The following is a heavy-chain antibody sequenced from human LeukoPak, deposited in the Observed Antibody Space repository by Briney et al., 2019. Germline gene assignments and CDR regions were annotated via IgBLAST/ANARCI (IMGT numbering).Heavy chain of an antibody. CDR1: GGSFSGYY. Sequence: PSETLSLTCAVYGGSFSGYYWSWIRQPPGKGLEWIGEINHSGSTNYNPSLKSRVTISVDTSKNQFSLKLSSVTAADTAVYYCAGDIAAADIDYWGQGTLVTVSS. V-gene: IGHV4-34*01. J-gene: IGHJ4*02. CDR3: AGDIAAADIDY. CDR2: INHSGST. D-gene: IGHD6-13*01.